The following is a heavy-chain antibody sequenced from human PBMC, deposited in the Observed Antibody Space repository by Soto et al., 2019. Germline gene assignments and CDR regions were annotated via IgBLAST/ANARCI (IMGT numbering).Heavy chain of an antibody. V-gene: IGHV3-73*01. J-gene: IGHJ4*02. CDR3: TRLISAAQDY. CDR1: GFVFKDSS. Sequence: EVLLVESGGGLVQPGGSLKLSCEASGFVFKDSSIHWVRQASGKGLEWVGRIRDRAYNYATAYAGSVKGRITISRDDSNNKAYLHMDSLKAEDTAIYYCTRLISAAQDYWGQGTLVTVSS. D-gene: IGHD3-10*01. CDR2: IRDRAYNYAT.